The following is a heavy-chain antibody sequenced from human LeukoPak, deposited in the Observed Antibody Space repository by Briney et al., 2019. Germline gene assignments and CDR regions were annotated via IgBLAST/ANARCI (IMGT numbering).Heavy chain of an antibody. J-gene: IGHJ5*02. Sequence: SDTLSLTCTVSAGSITSSGFYWGWIRQPPGKGLEWIGNIYYGGSAYYNPSLKSRVTISVDTSENQFSLKLSSVTAADTAVYYCARQPNIVVVDNWFDPWGQGTLVGVSS. CDR3: ARQPNIVVVDNWFDP. D-gene: IGHD2-15*01. V-gene: IGHV4-39*07. CDR1: AGSITSSGFY. CDR2: IYYGGSA.